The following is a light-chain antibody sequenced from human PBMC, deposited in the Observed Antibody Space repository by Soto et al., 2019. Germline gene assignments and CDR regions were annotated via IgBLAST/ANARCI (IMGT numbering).Light chain of an antibody. J-gene: IGKJ2*01. CDR2: AAS. Sequence: DIPLTQSPSLLSASVGDRVTITCRASQGIRRSLAWYQQRPGRAPKLLIYAASILHSGVPSRFSGSGSGTEFTLTISSLQQAEFATYYCQQLNLFPPFTFGQGTKLEIK. CDR3: QQLNLFPPFT. V-gene: IGKV1-9*01. CDR1: QGIRRS.